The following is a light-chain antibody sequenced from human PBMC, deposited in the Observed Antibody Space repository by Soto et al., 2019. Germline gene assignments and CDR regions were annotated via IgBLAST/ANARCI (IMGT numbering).Light chain of an antibody. CDR2: EVG. CDR3: SSYTSSSSRV. Sequence: QSALTQPASVSGSPGQSITISCTGTSGDVGGYNYVSWYQQHPGKAPKLVIYEVGNRPSGVSNRFSGSKSGNTASQTISGLQAEDEADYYCSSYTSSSSRVFGTGTKLTVL. CDR1: SGDVGGYNY. J-gene: IGLJ1*01. V-gene: IGLV2-14*01.